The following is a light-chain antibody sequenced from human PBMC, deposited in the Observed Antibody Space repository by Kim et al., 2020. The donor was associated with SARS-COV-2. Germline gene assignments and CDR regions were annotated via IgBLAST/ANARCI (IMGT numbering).Light chain of an antibody. CDR3: QQYNNWPLT. J-gene: IGKJ4*01. Sequence: SVSPGERATLSCRASQSISSNLAWYQQKPGQAPRLLIYGASTRATGFPARFTGSGSGTEFTLTISSLQSEDFALYYCQQYNNWPLTFGGGTKVEIK. CDR2: GAS. CDR1: QSISSN. V-gene: IGKV3-15*01.